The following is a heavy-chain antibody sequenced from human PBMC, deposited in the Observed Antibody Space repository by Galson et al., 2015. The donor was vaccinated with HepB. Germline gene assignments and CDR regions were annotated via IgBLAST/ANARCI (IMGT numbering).Heavy chain of an antibody. J-gene: IGHJ4*02. Sequence: SLRLSCAGSGFTFSNYGMHWVRQAPGKGLEWVAVIWYDGLNKEYADSVKGRFTISRDNSKDTLYLQMNSLRTEDTALYYCAKDPHHGDSYGNNYFDSWGQGTLVSVSA. CDR1: GFTFSNYG. CDR2: IWYDGLNK. V-gene: IGHV3-33*06. CDR3: AKDPHHGDSYGNNYFDS. D-gene: IGHD5-18*01.